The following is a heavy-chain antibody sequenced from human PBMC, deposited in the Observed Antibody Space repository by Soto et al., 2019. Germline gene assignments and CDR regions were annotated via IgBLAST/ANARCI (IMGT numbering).Heavy chain of an antibody. V-gene: IGHV3-21*01. CDR3: APRPGGWSGSSSLP. CDR1: GFTFSSYS. D-gene: IGHD6-6*01. J-gene: IGHJ5*02. CDR2: ISSSSSYI. Sequence: GGSLRLSCAASGFTFSSYSMNWVRQAPGKGLEWVSSISSSSSYIYYADSVKGRFTISRDNAKNSLYLQMNSLRAEDTAVYYCAPRPGGWSGSSSLPWGQGTLVTVSS.